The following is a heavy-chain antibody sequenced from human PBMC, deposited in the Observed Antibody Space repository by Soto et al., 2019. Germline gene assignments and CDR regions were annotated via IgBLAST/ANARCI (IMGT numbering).Heavy chain of an antibody. D-gene: IGHD5-18*01. J-gene: IGHJ4*02. CDR3: PRDLGDSYGWPIFDN. CDR2: IDRDGRT. Sequence: EVQLVESGGGLIQPGRSLRLSCIVSGFTVSSNYVSWVRQAPGKGLEWVALIDRDGRTYHADSVKGRFTISRDNSKNALYLQMSNLRAEDTAVYYCPRDLGDSYGWPIFDNWGQGLLVSVSS. V-gene: IGHV3-53*01. CDR1: GFTVSSNY.